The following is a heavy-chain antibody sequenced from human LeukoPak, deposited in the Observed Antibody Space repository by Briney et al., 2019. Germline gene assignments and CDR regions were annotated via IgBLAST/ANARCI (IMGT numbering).Heavy chain of an antibody. J-gene: IGHJ5*01. D-gene: IGHD2-2*01. CDR1: GGSISSSNW. CDR2: IYHSGGHSGST. V-gene: IGHV4-4*02. Sequence: PSGTLSLTCSVSGGSISSSNWWNWVRQAPGKGLEWIGEIYHSGGHSGSTNSNPSLKSRVTISLDKPKNQFSLKLTSVTAADTAVYYCARGQECSSTRCSTGKFLDSWGQGTLVTVSS. CDR3: ARGQECSSTRCSTGKFLDS.